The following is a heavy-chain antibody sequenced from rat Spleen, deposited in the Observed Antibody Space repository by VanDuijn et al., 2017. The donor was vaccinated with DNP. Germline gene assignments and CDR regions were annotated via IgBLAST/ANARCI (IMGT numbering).Heavy chain of an antibody. Sequence: EVQLVESGGGLVQPGRSLKLSCAASGFTFSDYYMAWVRQAPTKGLEWVATISTGGGNTYYRDSVKGRFTISRDNAKNTQYLQMDSLRSEDTATYYCATRLRGRYYFDYWGQGVMVTVSS. J-gene: IGHJ2*01. CDR1: GFTFSDYY. CDR3: ATRLRGRYYFDY. D-gene: IGHD4-3*01. V-gene: IGHV5S13*01. CDR2: ISTGGGNT.